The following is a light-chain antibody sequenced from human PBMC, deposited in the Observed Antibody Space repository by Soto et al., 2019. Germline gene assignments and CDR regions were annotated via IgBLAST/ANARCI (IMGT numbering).Light chain of an antibody. CDR3: TSWTSSTTMI. CDR1: RSDIGAYNF. J-gene: IGLJ2*01. CDR2: DVN. Sequence: QSVLTQPASMSGSPGQSITISCTGTRSDIGAYNFVSWYQQHPGEVPKLILYDVNVRPSGVSNRFSGSKSGNTASLTISGLQAEDEADYYCTSWTSSTTMISGGGSTVTVL. V-gene: IGLV2-14*03.